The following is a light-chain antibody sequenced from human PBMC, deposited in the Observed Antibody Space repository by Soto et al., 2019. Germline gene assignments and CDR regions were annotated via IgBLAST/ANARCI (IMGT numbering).Light chain of an antibody. CDR1: QSVSRN. V-gene: IGKV3-15*01. CDR2: GAS. CDR3: QPYHDWPS. Sequence: ERVMTQSPATLSVAPGERATLSCRASQSVSRNLAWYQQKPGQAPRLLIYGASTRATGIPARFSGSGSGTEFTLTIGSLQSEDFAVYYCQPYHDWPSFGGGTKVEIK. J-gene: IGKJ4*01.